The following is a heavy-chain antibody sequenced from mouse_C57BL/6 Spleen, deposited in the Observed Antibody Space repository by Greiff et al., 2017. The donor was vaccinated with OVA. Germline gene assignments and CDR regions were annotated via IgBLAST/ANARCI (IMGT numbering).Heavy chain of an antibody. CDR2: IYPRDGST. CDR3: ARAYDYDGFEY. J-gene: IGHJ2*01. D-gene: IGHD2-4*01. CDR1: GYTFTSYD. Sequence: QVHVKQSGPELVKPGASVKLSCKASGYTFTSYDINWVKQRPGQGLEWIGWIYPRDGSTKYNEKFKGKATLTVDTSSSTAYMELHSLTSEDSAVYFGARAYDYDGFEYWGQGTTLTVSS. V-gene: IGHV1-85*01.